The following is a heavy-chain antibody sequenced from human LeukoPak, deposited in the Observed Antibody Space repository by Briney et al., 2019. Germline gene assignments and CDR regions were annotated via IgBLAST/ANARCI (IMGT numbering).Heavy chain of an antibody. CDR3: AKNFPRRPFDY. CDR2: FGTGGDDT. V-gene: IGHV3-23*01. J-gene: IGHJ4*02. D-gene: IGHD6-6*01. Sequence: HPEGSLRLSCAASGFTFSSYAMSWVRQAPGKGLEWVSTFGTGGDDTYYADSVKGRFIISRDNSKNTLYLQINSLRAEDTAIYYCAKNFPRRPFDYWGGGALVTVSS. CDR1: GFTFSSYA.